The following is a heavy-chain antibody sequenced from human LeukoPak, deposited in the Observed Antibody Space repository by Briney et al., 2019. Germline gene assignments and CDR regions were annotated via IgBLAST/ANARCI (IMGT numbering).Heavy chain of an antibody. V-gene: IGHV2-5*02. CDR2: IYWDDDT. CDR3: AHRLEYNWNDEENWFDP. J-gene: IGHJ5*02. CDR1: GFSLSTSGVG. Sequence: VSGPTLVNPTQTLTLTCTFSGFSLSTSGVGVGWIRQPPGKALEWLALIYWDDDTRYSPSLKSRLTITKDTSKNQVVLTMTNMDPVDTATYYCAHRLEYNWNDEENWFDPWGQGTLVTVSS. D-gene: IGHD1-1*01.